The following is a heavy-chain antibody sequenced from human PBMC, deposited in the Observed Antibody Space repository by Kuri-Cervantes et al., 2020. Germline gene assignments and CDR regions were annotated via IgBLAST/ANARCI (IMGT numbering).Heavy chain of an antibody. J-gene: IGHJ6*03. V-gene: IGHV4-38-2*02. CDR2: MCHSGST. CDR1: GYSISSGYF. D-gene: IGHD5-12*01. Sequence: SQTLSLTCAVSGYSISSGYFWGWIRQPPGKGLEWIGDMCHSGSTYYNPSLKSRVTISVDTSKNQFSLKLSSMTAADTAVYYCAREVATMNYYYYMDVWGKGTTVTVSS. CDR3: AREVATMNYYYYMDV.